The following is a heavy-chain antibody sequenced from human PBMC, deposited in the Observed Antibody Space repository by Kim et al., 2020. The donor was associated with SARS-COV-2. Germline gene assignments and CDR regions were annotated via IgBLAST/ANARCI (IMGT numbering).Heavy chain of an antibody. CDR2: IIPIFGTA. CDR1: GGTFSSYA. Sequence: SVKVSCKASGGTFSSYAISWVRQAPGQGLEWMGGIIPIFGTANYAQKFQGRVTITADESTSTAYMELSSLRSEDTAVYYCARDARGYSYVNWFDPWGQGTLVTVSS. D-gene: IGHD5-18*01. V-gene: IGHV1-69*13. CDR3: ARDARGYSYVNWFDP. J-gene: IGHJ5*02.